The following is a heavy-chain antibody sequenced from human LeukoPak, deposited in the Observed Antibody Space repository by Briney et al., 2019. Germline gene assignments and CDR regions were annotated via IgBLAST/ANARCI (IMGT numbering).Heavy chain of an antibody. CDR2: INPSGGST. Sequence: ASVKVFCKASGYTFTSYYMHWVRQAPGQGLEWMGIINPSGGSTSYAQKFQGRVTMTRDTSTGTVYMELSSLRSEDTAVYYCARETYGQEEVTHNWFDPWGQGTLVTVSS. V-gene: IGHV1-46*01. CDR1: GYTFTSYY. D-gene: IGHD4-23*01. J-gene: IGHJ5*02. CDR3: ARETYGQEEVTHNWFDP.